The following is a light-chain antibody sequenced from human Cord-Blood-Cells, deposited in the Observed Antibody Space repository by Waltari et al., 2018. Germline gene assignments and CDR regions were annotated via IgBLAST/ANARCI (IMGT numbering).Light chain of an antibody. Sequence: QSALTQPRSVSGSPGQSVTISCPGTSSDVGGYNYVPWYQQHPGNAPKLMIYDVSKRPSGVPDRFSGSKSGNTASLTISGLQAEDEADYYCCSYAGSYTYVFGTGTKVTVL. CDR3: CSYAGSYTYV. CDR1: SSDVGGYNY. CDR2: DVS. J-gene: IGLJ1*01. V-gene: IGLV2-11*01.